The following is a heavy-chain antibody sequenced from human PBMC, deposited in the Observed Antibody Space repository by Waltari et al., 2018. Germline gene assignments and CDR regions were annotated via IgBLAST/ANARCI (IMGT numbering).Heavy chain of an antibody. CDR2: IDQSGTT. CDR3: ARSIPRSDF. Sequence: QVQLQQWGAGLLKPSEPLSLTCAVYGASLSGYSWSWIRQPPGRGLEWIGEIDQSGTTNYNPSLKSRVTMSVDTSKSQFSLRLSSVTAADTAVYYCARSIPRSDFWGQGALVTVSS. J-gene: IGHJ4*02. CDR1: GASLSGYS. V-gene: IGHV4-34*02. D-gene: IGHD2-21*01.